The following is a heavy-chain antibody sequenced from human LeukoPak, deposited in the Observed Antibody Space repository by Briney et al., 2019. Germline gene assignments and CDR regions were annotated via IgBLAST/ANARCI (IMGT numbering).Heavy chain of an antibody. V-gene: IGHV3-30*04. D-gene: IGHD6-13*01. Sequence: GGSLRLSCAASGFTFSLFAMHWVRQSPGKGLEWVAAISYDGKDKFYADSVQGRFTYSRDNSKNTLYLQMNSLRAEDTAVYYCAKDWSPASGRGGYFDYWGQGTLVTVSS. CDR1: GFTFSLFA. J-gene: IGHJ4*03. CDR2: ISYDGKDK. CDR3: AKDWSPASGRGGYFDY.